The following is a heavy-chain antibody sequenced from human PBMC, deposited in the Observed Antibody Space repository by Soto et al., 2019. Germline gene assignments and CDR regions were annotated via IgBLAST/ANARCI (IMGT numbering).Heavy chain of an antibody. CDR3: AKEVYSSGWYKYYFDY. V-gene: IGHV3-23*01. CDR2: ISGSGGST. Sequence: SLRLSCAASGFTFSSYAMSWVRQAPGKGLEWVSAISGSGGSTYYADSVKGRFTISRDNSKNTLYLQMNSLRAEDTAVYYCAKEVYSSGWYKYYFDYWGQGTLVTVSS. CDR1: GFTFSSYA. J-gene: IGHJ4*02. D-gene: IGHD6-19*01.